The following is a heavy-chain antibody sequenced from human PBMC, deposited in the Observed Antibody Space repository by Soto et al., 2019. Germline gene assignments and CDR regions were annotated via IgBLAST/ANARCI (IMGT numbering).Heavy chain of an antibody. CDR3: AKGSSGSRPYYFDY. Sequence: PGGSLRLSCAASGFTFSSYAMIWVRQAPGKGLEWVSAITGSGGGTYYADSVKGRFTISRDNSKNTLDLLMNSLRAEDTAVYYCAKGSSGSRPYYFDYWGQGTLVTVSS. V-gene: IGHV3-23*01. CDR1: GFTFSSYA. CDR2: ITGSGGGT. J-gene: IGHJ4*02. D-gene: IGHD3-22*01.